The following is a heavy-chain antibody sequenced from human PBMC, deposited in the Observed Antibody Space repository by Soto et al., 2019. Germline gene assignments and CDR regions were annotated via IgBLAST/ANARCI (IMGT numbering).Heavy chain of an antibody. V-gene: IGHV4-39*01. CDR3: ARLEGLATISYYFDF. D-gene: IGHD5-12*01. CDR1: DDSINSDKFY. J-gene: IGHJ4*02. CDR2: IYYRGNA. Sequence: HLQLQESGPGLVKPSETLSLMCSVSDDSINSDKFYWGWIRQPPGKGLEWIGSIYYRGNAYYNPSLQTRVTISLDKSKSQFSLKLKSVTAADSAVYFCARLEGLATISYYFDFWGPGALVTVSS.